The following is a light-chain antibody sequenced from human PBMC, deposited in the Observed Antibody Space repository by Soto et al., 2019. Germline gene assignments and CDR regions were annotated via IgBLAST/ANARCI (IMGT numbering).Light chain of an antibody. V-gene: IGLV1-47*01. J-gene: IGLJ1*01. Sequence: QLVLTQPPSASGTPGQRVTISCSGSSSNIGSNYVYWYQQLPGTAPKLLIYRNNQRPSGVPDRFSGPKSGTSASLAISGLRSEDEGDYYCAAWDDSLGGFYVFGTGTKVTVL. CDR1: SSNIGSNY. CDR2: RNN. CDR3: AAWDDSLGGFYV.